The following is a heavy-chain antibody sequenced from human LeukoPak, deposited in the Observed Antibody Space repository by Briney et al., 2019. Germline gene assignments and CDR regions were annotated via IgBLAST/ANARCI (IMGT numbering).Heavy chain of an antibody. V-gene: IGHV3-23*01. CDR3: ANGEFLSYGGNSRGPFDY. Sequence: PGGSLRLSCAASGFTFSSYAMSWVRQAPGKGLEWVSAISGSGGSTYYADSVKGRFTISRDNSKNTLYLQMNSLRAEDTAVYYCANGEFLSYGGNSRGPFDYWGQGTLVTVSS. J-gene: IGHJ4*02. CDR2: ISGSGGST. D-gene: IGHD4-23*01. CDR1: GFTFSSYA.